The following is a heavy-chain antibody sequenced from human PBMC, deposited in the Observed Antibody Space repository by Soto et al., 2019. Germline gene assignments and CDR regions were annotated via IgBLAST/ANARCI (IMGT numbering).Heavy chain of an antibody. J-gene: IGHJ6*03. CDR2: ISAYNGNT. CDR3: ARVGYCSSTSCYGEDYYYYMDV. CDR1: GYSFTSYG. V-gene: IGHV1-18*01. Sequence: TSVKVSCAASGYSFTSYGISWVRQAPGQGLEWMGWISAYNGNTNYAQKLQGRVTMTTDTSTSTAYMELRSLRSDDTAVYYCARVGYCSSTSCYGEDYYYYMDVWGKGTTVTVSS. D-gene: IGHD2-2*01.